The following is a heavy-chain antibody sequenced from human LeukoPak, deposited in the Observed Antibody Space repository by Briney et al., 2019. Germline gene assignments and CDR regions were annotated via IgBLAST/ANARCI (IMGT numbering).Heavy chain of an antibody. CDR2: ISAYNGNT. D-gene: IGHD6-13*01. J-gene: IGHJ6*02. CDR1: GYTFTSYG. Sequence: ASVKVSCKASGYTFTSYGISWVRQAPGQGLEWMGWISAYNGNTNYAQKLQGRVTMTTDTSTSTAYMELRSLRSDDTAVYYCARVGIAAAGTNYYYYGMDVWGQGTTVTVSS. V-gene: IGHV1-18*01. CDR3: ARVGIAAAGTNYYYYGMDV.